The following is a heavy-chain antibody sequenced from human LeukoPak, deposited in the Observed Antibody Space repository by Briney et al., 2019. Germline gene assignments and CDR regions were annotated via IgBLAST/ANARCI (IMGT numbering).Heavy chain of an antibody. V-gene: IGHV4-34*01. CDR1: GGSFSGYY. CDR2: INHSGST. Sequence: PSETLSLTCAAYGGSFSGYYWSWIRQPPGKGLEWIGEINHSGSTNYNPSLKSRVTISVDTSKNQFSLKLSSVTAADTAVYYCARFPFAPFDIWGQGTMVTVSS. J-gene: IGHJ3*02. CDR3: ARFPFAPFDI.